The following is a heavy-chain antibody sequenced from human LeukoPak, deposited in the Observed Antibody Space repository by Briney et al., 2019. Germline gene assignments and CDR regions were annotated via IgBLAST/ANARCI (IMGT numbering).Heavy chain of an antibody. CDR1: GFTFSSYW. J-gene: IGHJ4*02. CDR2: INSDGSST. CDR3: ARVEWELDFDY. Sequence: GGSLRLSCAASGFTFSSYWMHWVRQAPGKGLVWVSRINSDGSSTSYADSVKGRFTISRDNAENTLYLQMNSLRAEDTAVYYCARVEWELDFDYWGQGTLVTVSS. V-gene: IGHV3-74*01. D-gene: IGHD1-26*01.